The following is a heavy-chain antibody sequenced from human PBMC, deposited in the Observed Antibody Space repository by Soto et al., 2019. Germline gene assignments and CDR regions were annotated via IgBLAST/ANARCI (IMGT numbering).Heavy chain of an antibody. Sequence: SVKVSCKASGGTFSSYAISWVRQAPGQGLEWMGGIIPIFGTANYAQKFQGRVTITADESTSTAYMELNSLRAEDTAVYYCARDAVVPAAKGFDYWGQGTLVTVSS. CDR1: GGTFSSYA. D-gene: IGHD2-2*01. V-gene: IGHV1-69*01. CDR2: IIPIFGTA. J-gene: IGHJ4*02. CDR3: ARDAVVPAAKGFDY.